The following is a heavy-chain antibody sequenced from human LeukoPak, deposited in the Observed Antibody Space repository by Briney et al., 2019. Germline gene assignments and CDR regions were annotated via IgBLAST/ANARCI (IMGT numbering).Heavy chain of an antibody. Sequence: RGESLKISCKGVGYSFTNYWIGWVRQMPGKGMEWMGVIYPGDSRVRYNPSFQGQVTISVDKSVSTAYLQWISLKASDTAMYYCACRDLSSTWSYPWGQGTLVTVSS. D-gene: IGHD6-13*01. CDR3: ACRDLSSTWSYP. J-gene: IGHJ5*02. V-gene: IGHV5-51*01. CDR1: GYSFTNYW. CDR2: IYPGDSRV.